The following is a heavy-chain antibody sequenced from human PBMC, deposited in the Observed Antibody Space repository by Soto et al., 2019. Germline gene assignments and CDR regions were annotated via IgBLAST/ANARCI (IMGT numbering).Heavy chain of an antibody. Sequence: GASVKVSCKASGGTFSSYAISWVRQAPGQGLEWMGGIIPIFGTANYAQKFQGRVTITADESTSTAYMELSSLRSEDTAVYYCARGDYGDYRVGYFDLWGRGTLVTVSS. V-gene: IGHV1-69*13. J-gene: IGHJ2*01. CDR1: GGTFSSYA. CDR3: ARGDYGDYRVGYFDL. D-gene: IGHD4-17*01. CDR2: IIPIFGTA.